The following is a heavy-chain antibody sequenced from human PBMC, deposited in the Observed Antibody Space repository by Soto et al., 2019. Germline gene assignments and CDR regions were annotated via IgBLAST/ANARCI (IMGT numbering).Heavy chain of an antibody. J-gene: IGHJ4*02. CDR1: GFTFSTYW. Sequence: EVQLVESGGGLVQPGGSLRLSCAASGFTFSTYWMTWVRQAPGKGLEWVAKIKQDGSQKYYVDSVKGRFTISRDNAKNSLYLQMNSLRAEDTAVYYCAGGTGWIWDNWGQGTLVTVSS. D-gene: IGHD6-19*01. CDR2: IKQDGSQK. CDR3: AGGTGWIWDN. V-gene: IGHV3-7*04.